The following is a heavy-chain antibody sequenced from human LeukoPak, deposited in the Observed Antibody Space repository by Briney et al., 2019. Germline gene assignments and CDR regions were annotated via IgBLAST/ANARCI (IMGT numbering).Heavy chain of an antibody. CDR1: GDSISSSIW. CDR3: ASSGWGSGWYNFFFDY. D-gene: IGHD6-19*01. V-gene: IGHV4-4*02. J-gene: IGHJ4*02. Sequence: SETLSLTCAVSGDSISSSIWWSWVRQPPGKGLEWIGEIHHSGSTNYNPYLKSRVTISVDTSKNQFSLKLSSVTAADTAVYYCASSGWGSGWYNFFFDYWGQGTLVTVSS. CDR2: IHHSGST.